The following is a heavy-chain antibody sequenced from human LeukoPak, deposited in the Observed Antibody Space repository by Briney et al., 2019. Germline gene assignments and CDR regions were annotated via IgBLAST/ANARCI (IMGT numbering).Heavy chain of an antibody. D-gene: IGHD2-21*01. CDR3: ATSPVISRD. CDR2: INGDGTTT. Sequence: QAGGSLRLSCAASGFTLGTHWMHWVRQAPGKGLVWVSRINGDGTTTSYADSVKGRFTISRDNAKNTLYLQMNALRVEDTAVYYCATSPVISRDWGQGTLVTVSS. CDR1: GFTLGTHW. V-gene: IGHV3-74*01. J-gene: IGHJ4*02.